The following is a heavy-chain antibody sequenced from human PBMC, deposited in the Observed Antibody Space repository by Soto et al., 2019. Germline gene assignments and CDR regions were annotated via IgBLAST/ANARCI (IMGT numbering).Heavy chain of an antibody. D-gene: IGHD6-19*01. V-gene: IGHV1-69*02. Sequence: SVKVSCKASGGTFSSYTISWVRQAPGQGLEWMGRIIPILGIANYAQKFQGRVTITADKSTSTAYMELSSLRSEDTAVYYCVSVLDSSGWYVSHTAAFDIWGQGTMVTVSS. CDR1: GGTFSSYT. CDR3: VSVLDSSGWYVSHTAAFDI. J-gene: IGHJ3*02. CDR2: IIPILGIA.